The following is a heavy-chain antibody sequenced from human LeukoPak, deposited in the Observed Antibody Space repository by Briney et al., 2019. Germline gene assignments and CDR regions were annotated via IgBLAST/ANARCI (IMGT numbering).Heavy chain of an antibody. J-gene: IGHJ4*02. V-gene: IGHV3-48*04. CDR2: ISSSSSTI. CDR1: GFTFSSHS. Sequence: GGSLRLSCAASGFTFSSHSMNWVRQAPGKGLEWVSYISSSSSTIYYADSVKGRFTISRDNAKNSLYLQMNSLRAEDTAVYYCVAITGADDFDYWGQGTLVTVSS. D-gene: IGHD1-20*01. CDR3: VAITGADDFDY.